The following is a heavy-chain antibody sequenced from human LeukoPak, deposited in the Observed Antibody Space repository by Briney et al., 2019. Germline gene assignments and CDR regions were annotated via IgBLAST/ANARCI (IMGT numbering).Heavy chain of an antibody. CDR1: GFTFSRFG. J-gene: IGHJ4*02. V-gene: IGHV3-48*01. CDR3: ASNNYDFWSGLPFDY. Sequence: GGSLRLSCAASGFTFSRFGMHWVRQAPGKGLEWVSYISSSSSTIYYADSVKGRFTISRDNAKNSLYLQMNSLRAEDTAVYYYASNNYDFWSGLPFDYWGQGTLVTVSS. D-gene: IGHD3-3*01. CDR2: ISSSSSTI.